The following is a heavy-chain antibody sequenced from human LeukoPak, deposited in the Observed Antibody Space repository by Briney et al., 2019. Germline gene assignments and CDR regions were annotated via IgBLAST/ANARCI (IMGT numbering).Heavy chain of an antibody. CDR3: ARDNDGVYYYYMDV. Sequence: ASVKVSCKASGYTFTSYYMHWVRQAPGQGLEWMGWINPNSGGTKYAQKFQGRVTMTRDTSISTAYMELSSLRSDDTAVYHCARDNDGVYYYYMDVWGKGTTVTISS. CDR2: INPNSGGT. D-gene: IGHD2-8*01. J-gene: IGHJ6*03. V-gene: IGHV1-2*02. CDR1: GYTFTSYY.